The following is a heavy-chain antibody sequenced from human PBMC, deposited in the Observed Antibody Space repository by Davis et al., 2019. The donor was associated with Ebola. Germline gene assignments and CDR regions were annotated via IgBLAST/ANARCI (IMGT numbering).Heavy chain of an antibody. CDR2: ISGSGGST. J-gene: IGHJ3*02. V-gene: IGHV3-23*01. Sequence: GESLKISCAASGFTFSRSWMHWVRLAPGKGLEWVSAISGSGGSTYYADSVKGRFTISRDNSKNTLYLQMNSLRAEDTAVYHCARGGYYDTTGYSHEAFDIWGQGTMVTVSS. CDR3: ARGGYYDTTGYSHEAFDI. D-gene: IGHD3-22*01. CDR1: GFTFSRSW.